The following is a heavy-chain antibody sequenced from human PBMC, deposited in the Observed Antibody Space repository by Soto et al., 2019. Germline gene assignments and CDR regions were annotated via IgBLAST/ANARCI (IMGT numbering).Heavy chain of an antibody. CDR3: AIHTGFGMVSP. V-gene: IGHV4-31*03. CDR2: IYYSGST. Sequence: SETLSLTCTVSGGSISSGGYCWSWIRQHPGKGLEWIGYIYYSGSTYYNPSLKSRVTISVDTSKNQFSLKLSSVTAADTAVHYCAIHTGFGMVSPWVQGTLVTVSS. CDR1: GGSISSGGYC. D-gene: IGHD3-10*01. J-gene: IGHJ5*02.